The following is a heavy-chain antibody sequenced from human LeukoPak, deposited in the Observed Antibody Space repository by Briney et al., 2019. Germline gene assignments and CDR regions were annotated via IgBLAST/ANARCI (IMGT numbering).Heavy chain of an antibody. D-gene: IGHD3-22*01. CDR3: ARKRVRYYDSSGYFDY. Sequence: SVTVSCKASGGTFSSYAISWVRQAPGQGLEWMGGIIPIFGTANYAQKFQGRVTITADESTSTAYMELSSLRSEDTAVYYCARKRVRYYDSSGYFDYWGQGTLVTVSS. J-gene: IGHJ4*02. V-gene: IGHV1-69*01. CDR2: IIPIFGTA. CDR1: GGTFSSYA.